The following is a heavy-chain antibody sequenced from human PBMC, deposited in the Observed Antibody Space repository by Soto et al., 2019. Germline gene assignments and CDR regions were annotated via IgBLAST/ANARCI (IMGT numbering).Heavy chain of an antibody. D-gene: IGHD4-17*01. V-gene: IGHV4-59*02. Sequence: PFETLSLTCNVSGGSVSDYYWSWIRQAPGKGLEWIGYIHYRGVINYNPSLKSRVTMSVDPSKNQFSLNLRSVTTADTAVYFCARDPAGEYGHGGQGSLVTVSS. CDR3: ARDPAGEYGH. CDR2: IHYRGVI. J-gene: IGHJ4*02. CDR1: GGSVSDYY.